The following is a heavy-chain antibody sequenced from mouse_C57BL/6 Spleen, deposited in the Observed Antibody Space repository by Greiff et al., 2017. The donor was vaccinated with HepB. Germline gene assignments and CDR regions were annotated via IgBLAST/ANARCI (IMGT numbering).Heavy chain of an antibody. CDR1: GYTFTSYW. J-gene: IGHJ2*01. CDR3: ARIYGNYLYYFDY. Sequence: QVQLKQPGAELVKPGASVKMSCKASGYTFTSYWITWVKQRPGQGLEWIGDIYPGSGSTNYNEKFKSKATLTVDTSSSTAYMQLRSLTSEDSAVYYCARIYGNYLYYFDYWGKGTTLTVSS. CDR2: IYPGSGST. V-gene: IGHV1-55*01. D-gene: IGHD2-1*01.